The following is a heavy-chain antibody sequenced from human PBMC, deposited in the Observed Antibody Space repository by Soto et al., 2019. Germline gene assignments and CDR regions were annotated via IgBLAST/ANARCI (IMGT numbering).Heavy chain of an antibody. CDR1: GFTFSSYG. V-gene: IGHV3-33*01. Sequence: QVQLVESGGGVVQPGRSLRLSCAASGFTFSSYGMQWVRQAPGKGLEWVAVIWYDGSNKYYADSVKGRFTISRDNSKNALYLQMNSLRAEDTAVYYCARENIAAAVGKYYYYYGMDVWGQGTTVTVSS. D-gene: IGHD6-13*01. CDR3: ARENIAAAVGKYYYYYGMDV. CDR2: IWYDGSNK. J-gene: IGHJ6*02.